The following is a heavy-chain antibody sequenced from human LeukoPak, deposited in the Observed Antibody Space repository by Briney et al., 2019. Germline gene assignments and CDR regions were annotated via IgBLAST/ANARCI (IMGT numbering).Heavy chain of an antibody. J-gene: IGHJ5*02. Sequence: GGSLRLSCAASGFTFSSYAMSWVRQAPGKGLEWVSAISGSGGSTYYADSVKGRFTISRDNSKNTLYLLMNSLRAEDTAVYYCAKGQGGYENHNWFDPWGQGTLVTVSS. CDR1: GFTFSSYA. D-gene: IGHD5-12*01. V-gene: IGHV3-23*01. CDR2: ISGSGGST. CDR3: AKGQGGYENHNWFDP.